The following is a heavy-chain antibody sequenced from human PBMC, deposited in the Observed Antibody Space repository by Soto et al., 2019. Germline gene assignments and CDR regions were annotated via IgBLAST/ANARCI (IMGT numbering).Heavy chain of an antibody. V-gene: IGHV5-51*01. CDR1: GYTFTDYW. Sequence: PGESLKISCKGYGYTFTDYWIGWVRQMPGKGLELIGLIYPGDSDTRYSPSFQGRVTISADKSISTAFLQWSSLRASDTAMYYCASQKTVIRGPLSSNWFDPWGQGTLVTASS. CDR2: IYPGDSDT. J-gene: IGHJ5*02. CDR3: ASQKTVIRGPLSSNWFDP. D-gene: IGHD1-1*01.